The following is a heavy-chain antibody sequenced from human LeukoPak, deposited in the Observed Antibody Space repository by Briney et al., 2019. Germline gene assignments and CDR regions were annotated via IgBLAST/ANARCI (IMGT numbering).Heavy chain of an antibody. CDR3: ARDDLVGYFDL. J-gene: IGHJ2*01. V-gene: IGHV1-46*01. D-gene: IGHD2-8*02. CDR1: GYTFTIYY. CDR2: INPSGGNT. Sequence: ASVKVSCKASGYTFTIYYMHWVRQAPGQGLEWMGIINPSGGNTNYAQEFQGRVTMTRDMSTSTVYMELSSLRSEDTAVYYCARDDLVGYFDLWGRGTLVTVSS.